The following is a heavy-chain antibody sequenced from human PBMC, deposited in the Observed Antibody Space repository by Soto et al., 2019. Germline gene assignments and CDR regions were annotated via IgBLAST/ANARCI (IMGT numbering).Heavy chain of an antibody. CDR2: IYYSGST. J-gene: IGHJ6*02. CDR1: GGSISSGGYY. CDR3: ATATVVTPDGYYGMDV. V-gene: IGHV4-31*03. Sequence: QVQLQESGPGLVKPSQTLSLTCTVSGGSISSGGYYWSWIRQHPGKGLECIGYIYYSGSTYYNPSLKSRVTISVDTSKNQFSLKLSSVTAADTALYYCATATVVTPDGYYGMDVWGQGTTVTVSS. D-gene: IGHD4-17*01.